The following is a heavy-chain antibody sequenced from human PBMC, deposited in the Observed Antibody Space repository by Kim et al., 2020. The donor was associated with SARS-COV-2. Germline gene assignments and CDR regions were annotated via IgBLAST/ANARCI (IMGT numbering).Heavy chain of an antibody. CDR3: ARDFSAKPGNTAIHD. CDR1: GFTFSDYY. CDR2: ISSSGSTI. V-gene: IGHV3-11*01. Sequence: GGSLRLSCAASGFTFSDYYMSWIRQAPGKGLEWVSYISSSGSTIYYADSVKGRFTISRDNAKNSLYLQMNSLRAEDTAVYYCARDFSAKPGNTAIHDWGQGALVTVSS. J-gene: IGHJ4*02. D-gene: IGHD5-18*01.